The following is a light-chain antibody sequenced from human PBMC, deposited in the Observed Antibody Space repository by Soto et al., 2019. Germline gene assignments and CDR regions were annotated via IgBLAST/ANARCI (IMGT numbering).Light chain of an antibody. CDR2: GNT. J-gene: IGLJ2*01. V-gene: IGLV1-40*01. CDR1: SSNIGSGYD. Sequence: QSVLTQPPSVSGAPGQRVTISCTGSSSNIGSGYDVDWYQQLPRTAPKLLISGNTNRPSGVPDRFSGSKSGTSASLAITGLQAEDEADYYCQSYDSSLSGVVFGGGTQLTVL. CDR3: QSYDSSLSGVV.